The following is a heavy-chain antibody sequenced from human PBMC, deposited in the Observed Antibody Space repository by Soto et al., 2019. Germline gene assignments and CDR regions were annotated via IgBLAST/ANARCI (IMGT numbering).Heavy chain of an antibody. CDR3: VAWTDPPI. Sequence: EVQVVESGGGLIQPGGSLRLSCTASGFTFSNYWMHWVRQVPEKGPVWVSGINGDGITTTYADSVRGRFTMSRDNAKNIVYLQMNSLSAEETAVYYCVAWTDPPIWGQGTLVTVSS. CDR2: INGDGITT. J-gene: IGHJ4*02. CDR1: GFTFSNYW. V-gene: IGHV3-74*01. D-gene: IGHD5-12*01.